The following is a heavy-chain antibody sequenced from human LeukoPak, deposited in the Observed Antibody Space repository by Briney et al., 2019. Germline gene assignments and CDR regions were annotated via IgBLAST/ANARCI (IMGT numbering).Heavy chain of an antibody. CDR1: GFTFSSYS. V-gene: IGHV3-21*01. D-gene: IGHD6-13*01. CDR3: ARAGAAAGHDAFDI. Sequence: GGSLRLSCAASGFTFSSYSMNWVRQAPGKGLEWVSSISSSSSYIYYADSVRGRFTISRDNAKNSLYLQMNSLRAEDTAVYYCARAGAAAGHDAFDIWGQGTMVTVSS. J-gene: IGHJ3*02. CDR2: ISSSSSYI.